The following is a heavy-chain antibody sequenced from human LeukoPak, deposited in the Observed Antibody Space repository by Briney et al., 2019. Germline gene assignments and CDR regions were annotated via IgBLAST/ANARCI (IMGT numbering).Heavy chain of an antibody. V-gene: IGHV3-23*01. CDR1: GFTFSSYA. CDR3: AKDYDHQYYFDY. D-gene: IGHD3-3*01. J-gene: IGHJ4*02. Sequence: PGRSLRLSCAASGFTFSSYAMSWVRQAPGKGLEWVSAISGSGGSTYYADSVKGRFTISRDNSKNTLYLQMNSLRAEDTAVYYCAKDYDHQYYFDYWGQGTLVTVSS. CDR2: ISGSGGST.